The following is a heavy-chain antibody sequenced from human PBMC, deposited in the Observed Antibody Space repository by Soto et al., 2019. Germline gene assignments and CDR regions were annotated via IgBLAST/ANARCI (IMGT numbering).Heavy chain of an antibody. D-gene: IGHD1-26*01. CDR3: VRVGGYRGNFDD. CDR2: IIPIFGTA. CDR1: GGTFSSYA. J-gene: IGHJ4*02. Sequence: ASVKVSCKASGGTFSSYAISWVRQAPGQGLEWMGGIIPIFGTANYAQKFQGRVTITADESTSTAYMELSSLRSEDTAVYYCVRVGGYRGNFDDWGQGTLVTVAS. V-gene: IGHV1-69*13.